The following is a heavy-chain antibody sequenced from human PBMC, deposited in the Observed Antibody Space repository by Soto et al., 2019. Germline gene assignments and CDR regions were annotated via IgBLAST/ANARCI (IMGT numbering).Heavy chain of an antibody. CDR2: IYSGGST. D-gene: IGHD4-17*01. CDR1: GFTVSSNY. Sequence: EVQLVESGGGLVQPGGSLRLSCVASGFTVSSNYMSWVRQAPGKGLEWVSVIYSGGSTYYADSVKGRFTISRDNSKNTLHLQINSLRAEDTAVYYCATTPVTTIRIYYWGQGTLVTVSS. J-gene: IGHJ4*02. V-gene: IGHV3-66*01. CDR3: ATTPVTTIRIYY.